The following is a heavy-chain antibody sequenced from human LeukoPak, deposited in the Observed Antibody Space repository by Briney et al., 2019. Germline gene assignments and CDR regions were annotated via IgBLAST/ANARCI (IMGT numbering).Heavy chain of an antibody. CDR3: ARESETVAGRGLDY. Sequence: SETLSLTCTVSGGSISTFFWTWIRQPAGKGLEWIGRIYTSGSTNYNASLKSRVTMSVGTSKNQFSLKLSSVTAADTAVYYCARESETVAGRGLDYWGQGTLVTVSS. J-gene: IGHJ4*02. CDR2: IYTSGST. CDR1: GGSISTFF. V-gene: IGHV4-4*07. D-gene: IGHD6-19*01.